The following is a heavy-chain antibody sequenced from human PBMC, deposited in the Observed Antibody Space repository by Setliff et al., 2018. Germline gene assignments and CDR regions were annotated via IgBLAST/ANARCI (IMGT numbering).Heavy chain of an antibody. CDR1: RGTFSSYG. CDR2: ISPYNEKT. J-gene: IGHJ4*02. Sequence: ASVKVSCKASRGTFSSYGITWVRQAPGQGLEWMGWISPYNEKTNYAEKFQGRVTMTTDTSTTTVYMEVASLRSDDTAVYYCVRGPGPSVVVAMPFDRWGQGTLVTVSS. V-gene: IGHV1-18*01. CDR3: VRGPGPSVVVAMPFDR. D-gene: IGHD5-12*01.